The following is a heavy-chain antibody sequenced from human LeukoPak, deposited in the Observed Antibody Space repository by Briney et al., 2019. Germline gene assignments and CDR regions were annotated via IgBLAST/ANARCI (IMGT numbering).Heavy chain of an antibody. CDR1: GFTFSSYA. J-gene: IGHJ5*02. Sequence: GGSLILSCAASGFTFSSYAMHWVRQAPGKGLEWVAVISYDGSNKYYADSVKGRFTISRDNSKNTLYLQMNSLRAEDTAVYYCARGGGYRIAAAADPWGQGTLVTVSS. CDR3: ARGGGYRIAAAADP. V-gene: IGHV3-30-3*01. CDR2: ISYDGSNK. D-gene: IGHD6-13*01.